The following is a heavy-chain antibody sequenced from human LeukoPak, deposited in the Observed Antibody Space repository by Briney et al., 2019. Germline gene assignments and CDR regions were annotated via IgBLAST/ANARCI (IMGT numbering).Heavy chain of an antibody. CDR3: ARGGIAARPDYYYYYGVDV. CDR1: GGSISSYY. CDR2: IYYSGST. J-gene: IGHJ6*02. V-gene: IGHV4-59*12. D-gene: IGHD6-6*01. Sequence: PSETLSLTCTVSGGSISSYYWSWIRQPPGKGLEWIGYIYYSGSTNYNPSLKSRVTISVDTSKNQFSLKLSSVTAADTAVYYCARGGIAARPDYYYYYGVDVWGQGTTVTVSS.